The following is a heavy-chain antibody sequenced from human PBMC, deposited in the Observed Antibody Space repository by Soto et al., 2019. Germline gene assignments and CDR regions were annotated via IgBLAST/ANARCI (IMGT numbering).Heavy chain of an antibody. CDR1: GGTFSSYA. D-gene: IGHD5-18*01. J-gene: IGHJ6*02. CDR2: IIPIFGTA. Sequence: QVQLVQSGAEVKKPGSSVKVSCKASGGTFSSYAISWVRQAPGQGLEWMGGIIPIFGTANYAQKFQGRVRITADESTSTAYMELSSLRSEDTAVYYCASTTAMVYYYYYGMDVWGQGTTVTVSS. V-gene: IGHV1-69*12. CDR3: ASTTAMVYYYYYGMDV.